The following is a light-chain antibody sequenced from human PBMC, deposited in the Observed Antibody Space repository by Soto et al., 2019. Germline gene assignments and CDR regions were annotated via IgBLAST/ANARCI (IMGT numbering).Light chain of an antibody. CDR3: SSYTSRTTYV. J-gene: IGLJ1*01. V-gene: IGLV2-14*01. Sequence: QSVLTQPASVSGSPGQSITISCTGTSSDIGGSNYVSWYQQHPGKAPKLIIYEVSNRPSGVSFRFSGSKSGNTASLTISGLQAEDEADYYCSSYTSRTTYVFGTGTKV. CDR1: SSDIGGSNY. CDR2: EVS.